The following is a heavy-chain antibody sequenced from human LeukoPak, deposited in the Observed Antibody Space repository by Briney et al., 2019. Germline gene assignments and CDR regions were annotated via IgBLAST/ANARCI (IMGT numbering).Heavy chain of an antibody. CDR2: IYSGGST. V-gene: IGHV3-66*01. J-gene: IGHJ4*02. CDR1: GFTVSSNY. D-gene: IGHD2-15*01. Sequence: GGSLRLSCAASGFTVSSNYMSWVRQAPGKGLEWVSVIYSGGSTYYADSVKGRFTISRDNSKNTLYLQINSLRAEDTAVYYCARDKWSYYFDYWGQGTLVTVSS. CDR3: ARDKWSYYFDY.